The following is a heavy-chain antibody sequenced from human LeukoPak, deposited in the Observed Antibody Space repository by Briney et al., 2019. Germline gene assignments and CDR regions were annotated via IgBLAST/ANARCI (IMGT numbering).Heavy chain of an antibody. CDR2: IYHSGST. D-gene: IGHD3-3*01. CDR3: ARVAYYDFWSGYQKHAFDI. CDR1: GGSISSSSYY. J-gene: IGHJ3*02. Sequence: PSETLSLTCTVSGGSISSSSYYWGWIRQPPGKGLEWIGSIYHSGSTYYNPSLKSRVTISVDTSKNQFSLKLSSVTAADTAVYYCARVAYYDFWSGYQKHAFDIWGQGTMVTVSS. V-gene: IGHV4-39*07.